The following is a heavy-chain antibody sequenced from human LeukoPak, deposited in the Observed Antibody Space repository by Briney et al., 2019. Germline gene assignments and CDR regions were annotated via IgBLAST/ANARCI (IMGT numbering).Heavy chain of an antibody. J-gene: IGHJ4*02. CDR2: ITGSGGSI. D-gene: IGHD5-12*01. CDR1: GFTFSSYA. Sequence: PGGSLRLSCAASGFTFSSYAMSWVRQAPGKGPEWVSGITGSGGSIHYADSVKGRFTISRDNSKNTLYLQMNSLRAEDTAVYYCAKDSAAYSGYDFFDYWGQGTLVTVSS. CDR3: AKDSAAYSGYDFFDY. V-gene: IGHV3-23*01.